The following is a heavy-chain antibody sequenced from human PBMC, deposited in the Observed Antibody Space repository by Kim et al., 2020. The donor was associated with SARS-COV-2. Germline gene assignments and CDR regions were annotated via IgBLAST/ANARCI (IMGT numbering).Heavy chain of an antibody. J-gene: IGHJ2*01. Sequence: SRVTISVDTSKNQFSLKLSSVTAADTAVYYCARVNVLRYFDWLLSPGYFDLWGRGTLVTVSS. V-gene: IGHV4-39*01. D-gene: IGHD3-9*01. CDR3: ARVNVLRYFDWLLSPGYFDL.